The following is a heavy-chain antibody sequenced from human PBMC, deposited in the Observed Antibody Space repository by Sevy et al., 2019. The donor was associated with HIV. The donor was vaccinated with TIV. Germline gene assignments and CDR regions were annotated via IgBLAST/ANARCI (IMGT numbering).Heavy chain of an antibody. Sequence: SGPTLVKPTQTLTLTCTFSGFSFSTSGVGVGWIRQPPGKAPEWLAMIYWDGDTRYSPSLMNRLTITKDTSKDQVVLRMANMGPVDTGTYYCAHRRSKGITITEFDYWGQGTLVTVSS. CDR1: GFSFSTSGVG. CDR3: AHRRSKGITITEFDY. J-gene: IGHJ4*02. V-gene: IGHV2-5*02. CDR2: IYWDGDT. D-gene: IGHD3-9*01.